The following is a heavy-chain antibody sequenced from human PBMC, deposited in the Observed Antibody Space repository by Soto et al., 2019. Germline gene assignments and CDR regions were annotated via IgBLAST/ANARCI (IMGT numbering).Heavy chain of an antibody. Sequence: SETLSLTCTVSGGSISDNDYYWSWIRQPPGKGLEWIGTISHTGTAYYNPSLESRVAVSVGTSENQFSLNLSSVTAADTAVYYCARHLYYDISPGYLRPYHYYGMDVWGQGTTVTVSS. V-gene: IGHV4-39*01. CDR2: ISHTGTA. CDR3: ARHLYYDISPGYLRPYHYYGMDV. CDR1: GGSISDNDYY. D-gene: IGHD3-9*01. J-gene: IGHJ6*02.